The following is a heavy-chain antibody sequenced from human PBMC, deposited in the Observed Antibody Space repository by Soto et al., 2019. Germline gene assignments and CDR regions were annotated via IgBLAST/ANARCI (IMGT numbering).Heavy chain of an antibody. CDR1: GGTFSSYA. V-gene: IGHV1-69*13. Sequence: GASVKVSCKASGGTFSSYAISLVRQAPGQGXEWMGGIIPIFGTANYAQKFQGRVTITADESTSTAYMELSSLRSEDTAVYYCARAPLDYGGNPDGVRYFDYWGQGTLVTVSS. D-gene: IGHD4-17*01. J-gene: IGHJ4*02. CDR3: ARAPLDYGGNPDGVRYFDY. CDR2: IIPIFGTA.